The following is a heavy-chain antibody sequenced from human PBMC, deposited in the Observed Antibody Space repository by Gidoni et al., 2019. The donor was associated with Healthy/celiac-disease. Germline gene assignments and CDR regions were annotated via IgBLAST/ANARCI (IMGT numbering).Heavy chain of an antibody. V-gene: IGHV4-59*08. D-gene: IGHD3-10*01. CDR1: GGSISSYY. CDR2: IYYSGST. CDR3: ARHKGEIGSDY. J-gene: IGHJ4*02. Sequence: QVQLQESGPGLVKPSETLSLTCTVSGGSISSYYWSWIRQPPGKGLEWIGYIYYSGSTNYNPSLKSRVTISVDTSKNQFSLKLSSVTAADTAVYYCARHKGEIGSDYWGKGTLVTVSS.